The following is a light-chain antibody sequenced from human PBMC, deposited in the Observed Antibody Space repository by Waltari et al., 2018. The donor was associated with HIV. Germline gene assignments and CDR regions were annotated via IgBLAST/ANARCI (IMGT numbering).Light chain of an antibody. CDR2: ANS. J-gene: IGLJ3*02. V-gene: IGLV1-40*01. Sequence: QSLLTQPPSVSATPGQRITISCTGNQSNIRAGHDVHWYRQLPGTAPRLLIFANSNRPSGVPDRISGSKSTASASLAITGLQAEDEGYYYCQSSDIRLHGLWVFGGGTKVTVL. CDR3: QSSDIRLHGLWV. CDR1: QSNIRAGHD.